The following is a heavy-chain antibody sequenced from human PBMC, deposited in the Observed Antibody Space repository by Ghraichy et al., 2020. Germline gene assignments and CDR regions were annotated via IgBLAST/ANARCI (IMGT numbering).Heavy chain of an antibody. V-gene: IGHV3-48*03. Sequence: GGSLRLSCAASGFNFYGFEMNWVRQAPGKGLEWFSYISTRGTTVYYAESVRGRFHISRDNAKSSVYLQMDFLTADDSGTYYCARGEGRNDYWGQGTLVTVFS. CDR1: GFNFYGFE. CDR2: ISTRGTTV. J-gene: IGHJ4*02. CDR3: ARGEGRNDY.